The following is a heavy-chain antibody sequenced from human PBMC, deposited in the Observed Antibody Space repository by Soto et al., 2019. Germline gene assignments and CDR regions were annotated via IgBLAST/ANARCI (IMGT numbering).Heavy chain of an antibody. J-gene: IGHJ4*02. CDR3: AREIRGSYYAVDY. CDR1: GFTFSSYN. D-gene: IGHD1-26*01. Sequence: GGSLRLSCAASGFTFSSYNMNWVRQAPGKGLDWVSYISSSSSTIYYADSVKGRFTISRDNAKNSLYLQMNSLRDEDTAVYYCAREIRGSYYAVDYWGQGTLVTVSS. V-gene: IGHV3-48*02. CDR2: ISSSSSTI.